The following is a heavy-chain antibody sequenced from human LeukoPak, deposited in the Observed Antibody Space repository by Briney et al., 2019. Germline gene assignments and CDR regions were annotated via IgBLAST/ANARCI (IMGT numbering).Heavy chain of an antibody. D-gene: IGHD5-24*01. Sequence: GESLKISCKGSGYSFTSYWIGWVRQMPGKGLEWMGIIYPGDSDTRYSPSFQGQVTISADKSISTAYLQWSSLKASDTAMYYCARGARRWLHGFRSDWFDPWGQGTLVTVSS. V-gene: IGHV5-51*01. CDR2: IYPGDSDT. J-gene: IGHJ5*02. CDR1: GYSFTSYW. CDR3: ARGARRWLHGFRSDWFDP.